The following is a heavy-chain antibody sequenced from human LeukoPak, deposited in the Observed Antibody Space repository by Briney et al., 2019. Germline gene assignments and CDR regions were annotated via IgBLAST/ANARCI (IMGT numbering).Heavy chain of an antibody. CDR2: IRSKANSYAT. CDR1: GLTFSGSA. Sequence: GSLKLSCAASGLTFSGSAMHWVRQASAKGLEWVGRIRSKANSYATAYAASVKGRITISRDDTKNTAYLKMNSLKTEDTAVYYCTSARNDYWGQGTLVTVSS. CDR3: TSARNDY. J-gene: IGHJ4*02. V-gene: IGHV3-73*01.